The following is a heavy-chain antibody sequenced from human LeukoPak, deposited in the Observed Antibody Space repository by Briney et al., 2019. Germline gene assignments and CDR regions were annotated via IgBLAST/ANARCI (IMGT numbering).Heavy chain of an antibody. J-gene: IGHJ4*02. CDR2: ISSSSSSI. V-gene: IGHV3-48*01. CDR3: AKDLQQLEAFDS. D-gene: IGHD1-1*01. CDR1: GFTFSSYS. Sequence: GGSLRLSCAASGFTFSSYSMNWVRQAPGKGLEWVSYISSSSSSIYYADSVKGRFTISRDNAKNSLYLQMNSLRAEDTAVYYCAKDLQQLEAFDSWGQGTLVTVSS.